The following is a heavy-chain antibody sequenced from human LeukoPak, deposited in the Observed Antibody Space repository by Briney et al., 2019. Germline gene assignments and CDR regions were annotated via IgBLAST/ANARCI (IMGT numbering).Heavy chain of an antibody. CDR3: AREGGSGWTFDY. D-gene: IGHD6-19*01. V-gene: IGHV3-48*03. CDR2: IITSGSTI. CDR1: GFTFSSYE. Sequence: GGSLRLSCAASGFTFSSYEMRWVRLAPGKGLEWLSYIITSGSTIYYAASVKGRFTISRANARNSRYLQMNSLRADDTALYYCAREGGSGWTFDYWGQGALVTVSS. J-gene: IGHJ4*02.